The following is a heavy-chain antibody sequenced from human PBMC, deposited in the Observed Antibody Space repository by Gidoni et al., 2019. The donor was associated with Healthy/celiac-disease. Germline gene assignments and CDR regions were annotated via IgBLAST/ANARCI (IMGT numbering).Heavy chain of an antibody. CDR3: ARGLVDYVWGSYRYNLAWNY. Sequence: QVQLQQWGAGLLKPSETLSLTCAVYGGSFSGYYWSWIRQTPGQGLEWIGEINHSGSTNYNPSLKSRVTISVDTSKNQFSLKLSSVTAADTAVYYCARGLVDYVWGSYRYNLAWNYCGHG. CDR2: INHSGST. V-gene: IGHV4-34*01. J-gene: IGHJ4*01. D-gene: IGHD3-16*02. CDR1: GGSFSGYY.